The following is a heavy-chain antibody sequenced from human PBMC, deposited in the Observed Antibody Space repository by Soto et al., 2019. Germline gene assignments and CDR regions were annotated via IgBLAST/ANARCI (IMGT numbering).Heavy chain of an antibody. V-gene: IGHV1-18*01. D-gene: IGHD1-1*01. CDR3: ARGRYGDY. CDR1: GYAFTTYG. Sequence: QVHLVQSGAEVKKPGASVKVSCKGSGYAFTTYGITWVRQAPGQGLEWMGWISAHNGNTNYAQKLQGRVTATRDTPTTTAYMELRSRGSDYTAVYYCARGRYGDYWGQGALVTVSS. CDR2: ISAHNGNT. J-gene: IGHJ4*02.